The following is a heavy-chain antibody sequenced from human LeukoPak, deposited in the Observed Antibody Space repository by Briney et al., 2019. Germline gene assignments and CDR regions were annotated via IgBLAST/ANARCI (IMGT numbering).Heavy chain of an antibody. D-gene: IGHD1-26*01. J-gene: IGHJ4*02. CDR3: ARGSGSYSGYYFDH. CDR2: ISSSSSYI. CDR1: GFTFSSYS. V-gene: IGHV3-21*01. Sequence: GGSLRLSCAASGFTFSSYSMNWVRRAPGKGLEWVSSISSSSSYIYYADSVKGRFTISRDNAKNSLYLQMNSLRAEDTAVYYCARGSGSYSGYYFDHWGQGTLVTVSS.